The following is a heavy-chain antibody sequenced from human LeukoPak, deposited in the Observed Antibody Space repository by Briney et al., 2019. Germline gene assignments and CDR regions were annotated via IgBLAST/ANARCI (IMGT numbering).Heavy chain of an antibody. CDR1: GSTFSSYS. Sequence: PGGSLRLSCAASGSTFSSYSMNWVRQAPGKGLEWVSYISSSSSTIYYADSVKGRFTISRDNAKNSLYLQMNSLRAEDTAVYYCARFDSSGAYWGQGTLVTVSS. CDR2: ISSSSSTI. V-gene: IGHV3-48*01. CDR3: ARFDSSGAY. J-gene: IGHJ4*02. D-gene: IGHD6-19*01.